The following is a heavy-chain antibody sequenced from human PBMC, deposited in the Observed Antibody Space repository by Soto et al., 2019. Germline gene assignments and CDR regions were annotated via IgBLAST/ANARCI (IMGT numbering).Heavy chain of an antibody. D-gene: IGHD6-6*01. Sequence: SETLSLTCTVSGGSISGGDYYWSWIRQPPGKGLEWIGYIYYSGSTYYTPSRRSRVTISVDTSKNQFSLKLSSVTAADTAVYYCARHVLYSTSRIDSWGQGTLVTVSS. V-gene: IGHV4-30-4*01. CDR2: IYYSGST. J-gene: IGHJ4*02. CDR1: GGSISGGDYY. CDR3: ARHVLYSTSRIDS.